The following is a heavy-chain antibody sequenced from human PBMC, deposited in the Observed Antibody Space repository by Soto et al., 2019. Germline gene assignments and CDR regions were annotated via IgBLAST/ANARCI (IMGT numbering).Heavy chain of an antibody. J-gene: IGHJ6*03. CDR1: GGSISSYY. V-gene: IGHV4-59*01. CDR2: IYYSGST. CDR3: ARDRKGYYYYMDV. Sequence: QVQLQESGPGLVKPSETLSLTCTVSGGSISSYYWSWIRQPPGKGLEWIVYIYYSGSTNYNPSLKSRVTISVDTSKNQFSLKLSAVTAADTAVYYCARDRKGYYYYMDVWGKGTTVTVSS.